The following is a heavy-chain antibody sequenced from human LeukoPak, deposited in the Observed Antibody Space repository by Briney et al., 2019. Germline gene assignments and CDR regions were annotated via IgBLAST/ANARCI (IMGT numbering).Heavy chain of an antibody. Sequence: GGSLRLSCAASGCTFSAHYMDWVRQAPGKGLEWFGRIRHKADSYTTEYAASGKGRFTISRDDSKNSLYLQMNSLTTEDTAVYYCARVHGWAFDYWGQGTLVTVSS. CDR3: ARVHGWAFDY. V-gene: IGHV3-72*01. CDR1: GCTFSAHY. D-gene: IGHD1-26*01. CDR2: IRHKADSYTT. J-gene: IGHJ4*02.